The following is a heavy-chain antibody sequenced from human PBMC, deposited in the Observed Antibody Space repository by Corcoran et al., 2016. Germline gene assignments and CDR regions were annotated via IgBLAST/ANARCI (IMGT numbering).Heavy chain of an antibody. V-gene: IGHV3-21*01. D-gene: IGHD2-2*01. CDR1: GFTFSSYS. CDR2: ISSSSSYI. CDR3: ARDSAQDIVVVPAATGVSDY. J-gene: IGHJ4*02. Sequence: EVQLVESGGGLVKPGGSLRLSCAASGFTFSSYSMNWVRQAPGKGLEWVSSISSSSSYIYYADSVKGRFTISRDNAKNSLYLQMNSLRAEDTAVYYCARDSAQDIVVVPAATGVSDYWGQGTLVTVSS.